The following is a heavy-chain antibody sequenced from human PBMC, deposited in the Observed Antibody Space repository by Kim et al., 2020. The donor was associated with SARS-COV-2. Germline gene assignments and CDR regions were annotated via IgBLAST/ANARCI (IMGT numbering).Heavy chain of an antibody. Sequence: SETLSLTCTVSGGSISSSSYYWSWIRQPPGKGLEWIGYIYYSGSTYYNPSLKSRVTISVDTSKNQFSLKLSSVTAADTAVYYCARGEGITIFGLVIIGAFDISGQGATFTVS. CDR3: ARGEGITIFGLVIIGAFDI. D-gene: IGHD3-3*01. J-gene: IGHJ3*02. CDR2: IYYSGST. CDR1: GGSISSSSYY. V-gene: IGHV4-30-4*08.